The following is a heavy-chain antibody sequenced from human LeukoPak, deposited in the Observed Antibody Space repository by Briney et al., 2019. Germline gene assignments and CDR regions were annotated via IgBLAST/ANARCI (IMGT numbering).Heavy chain of an antibody. CDR2: INPNDGDT. V-gene: IGHV1-2*02. CDR1: GYTFTHYY. Sequence: ASVKVSCKASGYTFTHYYMHWVRQAPGQGVEWMGWINPNDGDTNYAQKFQGRVTMTRDTSISTAHMEVSRLRSDDTAVYYCARANFLYCSSTTCLFDYWGQGTLVTVSS. D-gene: IGHD2-2*01. CDR3: ARANFLYCSSTTCLFDY. J-gene: IGHJ4*02.